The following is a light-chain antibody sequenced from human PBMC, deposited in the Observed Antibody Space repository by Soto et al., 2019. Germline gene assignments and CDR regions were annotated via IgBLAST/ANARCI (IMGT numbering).Light chain of an antibody. Sequence: DIQMTQSPSSLSASVGDRVTITCRASQGMSNYLAWYQQKPGKVPKLLIYAASTLQSGVPSRFSGSGSGTDFTLTISSLQPEDVAIYYCQNYISAPRFTFGPGTKVEIK. V-gene: IGKV1-27*01. CDR2: AAS. J-gene: IGKJ3*01. CDR1: QGMSNY. CDR3: QNYISAPRFT.